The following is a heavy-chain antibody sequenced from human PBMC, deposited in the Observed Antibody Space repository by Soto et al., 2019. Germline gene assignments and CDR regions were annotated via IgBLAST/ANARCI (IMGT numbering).Heavy chain of an antibody. J-gene: IGHJ4*02. CDR1: GGSFSAFY. CDR3: ARVPRSRTYYLDSGTYRSDY. CDR2: INHSGNT. V-gene: IGHV4-34*01. Sequence: SETLSLTCAVSGGSFSAFYWSWIRQPPGKGLEWIGEINHSGNTNYNPSLKSRVTISVDTSKKQFSLKLSSVTAADTAVYYCARVPRSRTYYLDSGTYRSDYWGQGTLVTVSS. D-gene: IGHD3-10*01.